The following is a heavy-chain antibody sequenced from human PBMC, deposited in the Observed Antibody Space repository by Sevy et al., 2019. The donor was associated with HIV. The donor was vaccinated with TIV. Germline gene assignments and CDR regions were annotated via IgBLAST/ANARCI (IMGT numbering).Heavy chain of an antibody. J-gene: IGHJ4*02. CDR2: ISASGYSV. CDR3: TKDRRDMGDSYTFGY. CDR1: GFTFSSYA. D-gene: IGHD1-26*01. V-gene: IGHV3-23*01. Sequence: GGSLRLSCAASGFTFSSYAMSWVRQAPGKGLEWVSAISASGYSVYYADSVKGRFTISRDSSENTLYLQMNRLRADDTAVYYCTKDRRDMGDSYTFGYWGQGSLVTVSS.